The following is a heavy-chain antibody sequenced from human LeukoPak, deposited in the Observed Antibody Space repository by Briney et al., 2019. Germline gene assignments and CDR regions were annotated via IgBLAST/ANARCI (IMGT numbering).Heavy chain of an antibody. CDR2: INPSGGST. CDR1: GYTFTSYY. CDR3: ATDRNYYMDV. J-gene: IGHJ6*03. Sequence: ASVKVSCKASGYTFTSYYMHWVRQAPGQGLEWMGIINPSGGSTSYAQKFQGRVTMTEDTSTDTAYMELSSLRSEDTAVYYCATDRNYYMDVWGKGTTVTVSS. V-gene: IGHV1-46*01.